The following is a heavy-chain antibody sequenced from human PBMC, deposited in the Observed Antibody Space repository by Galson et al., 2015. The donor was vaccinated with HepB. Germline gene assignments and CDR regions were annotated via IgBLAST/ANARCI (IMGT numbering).Heavy chain of an antibody. J-gene: IGHJ6*03. CDR1: GFTFSSYA. Sequence: SLRLSCAASGFTFSSYAMHWVRQAPGKGLEWVAVISYDGSNKYYADSVKGRFTIPRDNSKNTLYLQMNSLRAEDTAVYYCARAGGPVCSSTSCYFTKRETNYYYYMDVWGKGTTVTVSS. CDR2: ISYDGSNK. CDR3: ARAGGPVCSSTSCYFTKRETNYYYYMDV. V-gene: IGHV3-30-3*01. D-gene: IGHD2-2*01.